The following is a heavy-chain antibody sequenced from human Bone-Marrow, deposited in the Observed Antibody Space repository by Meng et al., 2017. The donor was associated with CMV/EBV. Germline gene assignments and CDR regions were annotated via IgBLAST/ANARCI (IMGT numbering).Heavy chain of an antibody. V-gene: IGHV3-11*04. CDR1: GFTFSDYY. CDR3: ARDQGGAYHYYDSSGLNY. CDR2: ISSSGSTI. J-gene: IGHJ4*02. D-gene: IGHD3-22*01. Sequence: GESLKISCAASGFTFSDYYMSWIRQAPGKGLEWVSYISSSGSTIYYADSVKGRFTISRDNAKNSLYLQMNSLRAEDTAVYYCARDQGGAYHYYDSSGLNYWGQGTLVTVSS.